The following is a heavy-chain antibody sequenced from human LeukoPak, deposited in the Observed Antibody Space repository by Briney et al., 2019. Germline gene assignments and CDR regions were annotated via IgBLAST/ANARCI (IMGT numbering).Heavy chain of an antibody. J-gene: IGHJ4*02. CDR3: AKPLGLTSSTYFDY. CDR2: IRGSGGNT. Sequence: GGPLRLSCASSGLTFSSYAMGGVRQAPGKGLEWVSAIRGSGGNTWYADSVKGRFTISTDNTKNTLYLQMNSLRDEDTAVYYCAKPLGLTSSTYFDYWGQGTLVTLSA. D-gene: IGHD2-2*01. V-gene: IGHV3-23*01. CDR1: GLTFSSYA.